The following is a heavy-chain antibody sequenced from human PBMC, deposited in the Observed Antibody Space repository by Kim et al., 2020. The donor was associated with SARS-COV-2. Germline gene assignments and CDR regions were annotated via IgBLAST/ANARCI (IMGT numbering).Heavy chain of an antibody. J-gene: IGHJ5*02. V-gene: IGHV4-39*07. D-gene: IGHD6-19*01. Sequence: SLKSRVTISVDTSKNQFSLKLSSVTAADTAVYYWAREDDSSGWYFRWFDPWGQGTLVTVSS. CDR3: AREDDSSGWYFRWFDP.